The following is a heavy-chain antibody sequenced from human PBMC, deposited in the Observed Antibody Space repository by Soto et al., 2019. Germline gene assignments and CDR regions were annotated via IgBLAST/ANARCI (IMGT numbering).Heavy chain of an antibody. Sequence: EVQLVESGGGLVQPGGSLRLSCAASGFTFSAYWMTWVRQAPGKGLEWVANIKENESEKYYVDSVKGRFTISRDNAKNSLFLQMNSLRDEDTAVYYCARISSFYDDYYGMDVWGQGTTVTVS. CDR1: GFTFSAYW. CDR3: ARISSFYDDYYGMDV. J-gene: IGHJ6*02. CDR2: IKENESEK. V-gene: IGHV3-7*01. D-gene: IGHD5-12*01.